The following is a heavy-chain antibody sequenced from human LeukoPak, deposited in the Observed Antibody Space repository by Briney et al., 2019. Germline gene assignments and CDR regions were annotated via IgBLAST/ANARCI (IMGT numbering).Heavy chain of an antibody. D-gene: IGHD5-12*01. Sequence: ASVKVSCKASGYTFTSYGISWVRQAPGQGLEWMGWISAYNGNTNYAQKLQGRVTMTTDTSTSTAYMELRSLRSDDTAVYYCARDVRYSGYAMLKIFDYWGQGTLVTVSS. V-gene: IGHV1-18*01. J-gene: IGHJ4*02. CDR2: ISAYNGNT. CDR3: ARDVRYSGYAMLKIFDY. CDR1: GYTFTSYG.